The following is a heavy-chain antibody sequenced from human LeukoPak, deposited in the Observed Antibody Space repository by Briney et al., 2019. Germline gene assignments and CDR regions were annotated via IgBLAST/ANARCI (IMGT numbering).Heavy chain of an antibody. CDR3: ARDLGYSSSWPFDY. Sequence: GGSLRLSCAASGFTFSSYSMNWVRQAPGKGLEWVSYISSSSSTIYYADSVKGRFTISRDNAKNSLYLQMNSLRAEDTAVYYCARDLGYSSSWPFDYWGQGTLVTVSS. CDR1: GFTFSSYS. V-gene: IGHV3-48*01. D-gene: IGHD6-13*01. CDR2: ISSSSSTI. J-gene: IGHJ4*02.